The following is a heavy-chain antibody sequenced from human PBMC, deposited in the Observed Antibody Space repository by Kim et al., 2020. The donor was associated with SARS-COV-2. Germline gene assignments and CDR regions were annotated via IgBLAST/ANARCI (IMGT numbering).Heavy chain of an antibody. J-gene: IGHJ6*02. V-gene: IGHV1-69*13. CDR3: ARHSSRPKTLHYYYYGMDV. CDR2: IIPIFGTA. CDR1: GGTFSSYA. Sequence: SVKVSCKASGGTFSSYAISWVRQAPGQGLEWMGGIIPIFGTANYAQKFQGRVTITADESTSTAYMELSSLRSEDTAVYYCARHSSRPKTLHYYYYGMDVWGQGTTVTVSS. D-gene: IGHD6-19*01.